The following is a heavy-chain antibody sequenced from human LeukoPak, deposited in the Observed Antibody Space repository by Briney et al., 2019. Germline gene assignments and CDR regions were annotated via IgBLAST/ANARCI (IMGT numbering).Heavy chain of an antibody. Sequence: GGSLRLSCAASGFTFSSYSMNWVRQAPGKGLEWVSIISSSSSYIYYTDSVKGRFTVSRDNAKNLLYLQMNSLRVEDTAVYYCARDGGRMDYWGQGTLVTVPS. V-gene: IGHV3-21*01. CDR2: ISSSSSYI. CDR1: GFTFSSYS. J-gene: IGHJ4*02. D-gene: IGHD3-16*01. CDR3: ARDGGRMDY.